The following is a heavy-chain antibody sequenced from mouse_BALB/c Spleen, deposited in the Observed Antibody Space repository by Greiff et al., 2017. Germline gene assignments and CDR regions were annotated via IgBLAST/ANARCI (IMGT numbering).Heavy chain of an antibody. CDR1: GFSLTSYG. V-gene: IGHV2-9*02. J-gene: IGHJ4*01. D-gene: IGHD2-3*01. Sequence: QVQLKESGPGLVAPSQSLSITCTVSGFSLTSYGVHWVRQPPGKGLEWLGVIWAGGSTNYNSALMSRLSISKDNSKSQVFLKMNSLQTDDTAMYYCAREGLLRHYAMDYWGQGTSVTVSS. CDR3: AREGLLRHYAMDY. CDR2: IWAGGST.